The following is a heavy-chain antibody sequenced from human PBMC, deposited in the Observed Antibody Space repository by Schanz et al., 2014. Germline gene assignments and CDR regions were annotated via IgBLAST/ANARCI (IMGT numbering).Heavy chain of an antibody. D-gene: IGHD3-22*01. J-gene: IGHJ4*02. Sequence: EVQLLESGGGLVQPGGSLRLSCAASGFTFTTHSMTWVRQAPGKGLEWVSAISGSGGSTYYADSVKGRFTISRDKSKNTLYLQMNSLRAEDTAVYYCAKDPSHGDYDYYFDYWGQGTLVTVSS. CDR1: GFTFTTHS. CDR2: ISGSGGST. CDR3: AKDPSHGDYDYYFDY. V-gene: IGHV3-23*01.